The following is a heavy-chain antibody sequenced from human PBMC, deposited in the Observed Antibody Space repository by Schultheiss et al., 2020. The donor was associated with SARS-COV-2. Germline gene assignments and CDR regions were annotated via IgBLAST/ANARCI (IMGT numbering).Heavy chain of an antibody. CDR1: GFTFSSYE. CDR2: ISGSGGST. V-gene: IGHV3-23*01. Sequence: GGSLRLSCAASGFTFSSYEMNWVRQAPGKGLEWVSAISGSGGSTYYADSVKGRFTISRDNSKNTLYLQMNSLRAEDTAVYYCAKDWPRITMIVVANDYWGQGTLVTVSS. CDR3: AKDWPRITMIVVANDY. J-gene: IGHJ4*02. D-gene: IGHD3-22*01.